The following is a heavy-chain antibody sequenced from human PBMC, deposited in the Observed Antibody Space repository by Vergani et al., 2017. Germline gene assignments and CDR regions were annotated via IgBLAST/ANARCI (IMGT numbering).Heavy chain of an antibody. Sequence: QVQLQQWGAGLLKPSETLSLTCTVSGGSISSSSYYWGWIRQPPGKGLEWIGSIYYSGSTYYNPSLKSRVTISVDTSKNQFSLKLSSVTAADTAVYYCAKATLYYYYYYMDVWGKGTTVTVSS. CDR2: IYYSGST. CDR1: GGSISSSSYY. CDR3: AKATLYYYYYYMDV. V-gene: IGHV4-39*01. J-gene: IGHJ6*03.